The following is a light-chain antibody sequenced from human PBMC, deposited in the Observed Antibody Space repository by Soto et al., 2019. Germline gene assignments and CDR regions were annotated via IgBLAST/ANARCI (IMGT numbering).Light chain of an antibody. CDR3: QQFDNLPYT. CDR1: RDITNY. V-gene: IGKV1-33*01. Sequence: DIRMTQSPSSLSASIGDRVTITCQASRDITNYLNWYQQKPGKAPKVLIYDASNLETGVPSRFSGRGSGTDFTLTISSLQPEDIATYYCQQFDNLPYTFGQGTKLEIK. CDR2: DAS. J-gene: IGKJ2*01.